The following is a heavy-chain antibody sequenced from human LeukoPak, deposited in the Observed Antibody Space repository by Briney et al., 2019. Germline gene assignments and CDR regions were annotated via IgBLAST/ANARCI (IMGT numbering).Heavy chain of an antibody. Sequence: GASVKVSCKAFGYTLTTYGISWVRQAPGQGLEWMGWISTYNGNTNYAQNLQGRLTMTTDTSTSTAYMELRSLTSDDTAMYYCARGSYGDYWGQGTLVTVSS. J-gene: IGHJ4*02. D-gene: IGHD1-26*01. CDR1: GYTLTTYG. V-gene: IGHV1-18*01. CDR2: ISTYNGNT. CDR3: ARGSYGDY.